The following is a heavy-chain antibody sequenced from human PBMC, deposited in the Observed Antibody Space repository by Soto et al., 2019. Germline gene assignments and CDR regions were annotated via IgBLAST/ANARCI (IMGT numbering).Heavy chain of an antibody. V-gene: IGHV3-23*01. CDR2: LSDSGSST. Sequence: GGSLRLSCTASGFTFNSHAMTWVRQAPGKGLEWVSGLSDSGSSTYYADSVKGRFTISRDNFMNTVYLQMNTLRVEDTAVYYCAKVSSSWYSGLFDLWGQGTLVTVSS. CDR3: AKVSSSWYSGLFDL. CDR1: GFTFNSHA. D-gene: IGHD6-13*01. J-gene: IGHJ4*02.